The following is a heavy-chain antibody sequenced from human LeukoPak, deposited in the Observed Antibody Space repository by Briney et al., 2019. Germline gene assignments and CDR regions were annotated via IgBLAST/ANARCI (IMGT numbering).Heavy chain of an antibody. J-gene: IGHJ3*02. D-gene: IGHD2-21*01. CDR3: TKDISYSAAFDI. CDR2: ISWNRGSI. Sequence: GGSLRLSCAVPGFTFDDYAMHWVRQAPGKGLEWVSGISWNRGSIGYADSVKGRFTISRDNAKNSLYLQMNSLRAEDTALYYCTKDISYSAAFDIWGQGTMVTVSS. V-gene: IGHV3-9*01. CDR1: GFTFDDYA.